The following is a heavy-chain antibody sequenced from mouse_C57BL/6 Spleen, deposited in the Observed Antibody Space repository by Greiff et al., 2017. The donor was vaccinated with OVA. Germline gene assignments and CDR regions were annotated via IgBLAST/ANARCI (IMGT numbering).Heavy chain of an antibody. J-gene: IGHJ2*01. CDR2: ISSGSSTI. D-gene: IGHD1-1*01. CDR1: GFTFSDYG. CDR3: ARTTTVVSYYFDY. Sequence: EVQVVESGGGLVKPGGSLKLSCAASGFTFSDYGMHWVRQAPEKGLEWVAYISSGSSTIYYADKVKGRFTISRDNAKNTLFLQMTSLRSEDTAMYYCARTTTVVSYYFDYWGQGTTLTVSS. V-gene: IGHV5-17*01.